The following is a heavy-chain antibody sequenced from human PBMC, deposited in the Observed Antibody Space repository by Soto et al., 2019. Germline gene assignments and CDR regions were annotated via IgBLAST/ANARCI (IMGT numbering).Heavy chain of an antibody. V-gene: IGHV3-74*01. CDR3: ARITAPNDY. CDR1: GFTFSSSW. CDR2: INNDGSST. Sequence: EVLLVESGGGLVQPGGSLRLSCTASGFTFSSSWMHWVRQPPGKGLMWVSRINNDGSSTTYADSVKGRFTISRDNAKNTLYLQMTSPRVEDTAVYYCARITAPNDYWGQGTLVTVSS. J-gene: IGHJ4*02. D-gene: IGHD6-13*01.